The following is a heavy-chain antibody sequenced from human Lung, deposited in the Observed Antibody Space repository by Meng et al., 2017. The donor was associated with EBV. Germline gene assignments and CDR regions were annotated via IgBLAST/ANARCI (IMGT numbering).Heavy chain of an antibody. V-gene: IGHV3-21*01. CDR1: GFTFSSYS. CDR2: ISSSSSYI. J-gene: IGHJ4*02. Sequence: EVQLVESGGGRVKPGGLLRLSCAASGFTFSSYSMNWVRQAPGKGLEWVSSISSSSSYIYYADSVKGRFTISRDNAKNSLYLQMNSLRAEDTAVYYCARAAAGLTFDYWGQGTLVTVSS. CDR3: ARAAAGLTFDY. D-gene: IGHD6-13*01.